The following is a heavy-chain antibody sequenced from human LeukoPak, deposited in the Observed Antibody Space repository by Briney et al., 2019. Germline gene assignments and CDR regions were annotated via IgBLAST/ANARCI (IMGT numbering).Heavy chain of an antibody. J-gene: IGHJ5*02. V-gene: IGHV3-15*01. CDR2: IKSKTDGGTT. Sequence: GGSLRLSCAASGFTFSNAWMSWVRQAPGKGLEWVGRIKSKTDGGTTDYAAPVKGRFTISRDDSKNTLYLQMNSLKTEDTAVYYCTSCYDRGWFDPWGQGTLVTVSS. CDR3: TSCYDRGWFDP. CDR1: GFTFSNAW. D-gene: IGHD3-10*02.